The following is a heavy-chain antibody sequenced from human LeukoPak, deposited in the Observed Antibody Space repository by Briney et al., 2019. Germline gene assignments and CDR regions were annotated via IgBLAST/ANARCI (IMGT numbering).Heavy chain of an antibody. V-gene: IGHV3-30*18. Sequence: GGSLRLSCAASRFTFSSYGMHWVRQVPGKGLEWVATISFDESNKYYADSVKGRFTISRDNSKNTLHLQMSSLRVEDTAVYYCAKVVDTPMILYGAFDIWGQGTMVTVAS. J-gene: IGHJ3*02. CDR1: RFTFSSYG. CDR2: ISFDESNK. CDR3: AKVVDTPMILYGAFDI. D-gene: IGHD5-18*01.